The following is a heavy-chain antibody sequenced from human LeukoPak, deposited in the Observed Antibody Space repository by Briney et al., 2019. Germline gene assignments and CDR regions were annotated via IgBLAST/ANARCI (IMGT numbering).Heavy chain of an antibody. Sequence: GGSLRLSCAASGFTFSSYGMHWVRQAPGKGLEWVAFIRYDGSNKYYADSVKGRFTISRDNSKNTLYLQMNSLRAEDTAVYYCAKDLVRGVPYYYGMDVWGQGTTVTVSS. CDR1: GFTFSSYG. V-gene: IGHV3-30*02. CDR3: AKDLVRGVPYYYGMDV. CDR2: IRYDGSNK. J-gene: IGHJ6*02. D-gene: IGHD3-10*01.